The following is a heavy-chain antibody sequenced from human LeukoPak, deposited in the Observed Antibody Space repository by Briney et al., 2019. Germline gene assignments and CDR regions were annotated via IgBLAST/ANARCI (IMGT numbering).Heavy chain of an antibody. CDR3: SKVRAQRGYDSSGPNNWFDP. Sequence: PGGSLRLSCVASGFTFSRYSMNWVRQAPGKGLEWVSYISSSSSTIYYADSVKGRFTISRDNSKNTLYLQMNSLRAEDTAVYYCSKVRAQRGYDSSGPNNWFDPWGQGTLVTVSS. V-gene: IGHV3-48*01. J-gene: IGHJ5*02. D-gene: IGHD3-22*01. CDR2: ISSSSSTI. CDR1: GFTFSRYS.